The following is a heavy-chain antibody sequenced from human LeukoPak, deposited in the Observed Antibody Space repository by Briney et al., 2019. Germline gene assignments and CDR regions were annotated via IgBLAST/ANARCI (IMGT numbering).Heavy chain of an antibody. CDR3: ARGPYDIMTGSYTFFDY. Sequence: ASVKVSCKTSGYTFTSFGISWVRQAPGQGLEWMGWISGPNANTHYAQKFQGRVIMTRDTSTSTAYMELRSLRADDTAVYYCARGPYDIMTGSYTFFDYWGQGTLVIVSS. J-gene: IGHJ4*02. V-gene: IGHV1-18*01. CDR1: GYTFTSFG. D-gene: IGHD3-9*01. CDR2: ISGPNANT.